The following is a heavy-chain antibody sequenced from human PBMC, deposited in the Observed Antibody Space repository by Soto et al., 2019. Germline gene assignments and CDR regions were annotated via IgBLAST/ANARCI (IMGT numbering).Heavy chain of an antibody. J-gene: IGHJ4*02. CDR3: AKPHLLRYFDWSVFDY. V-gene: IGHV3-23*01. Sequence: QPGGSLRLSCAASGFTFSSYAMSWVRQAPGKGLEWVSAISGSGGSTYYADSVKGRFTISRDNSKNTLYLQMNSLRAEDTAVYYCAKPHLLRYFDWSVFDYWGQGTLVTVSS. D-gene: IGHD3-9*01. CDR1: GFTFSSYA. CDR2: ISGSGGST.